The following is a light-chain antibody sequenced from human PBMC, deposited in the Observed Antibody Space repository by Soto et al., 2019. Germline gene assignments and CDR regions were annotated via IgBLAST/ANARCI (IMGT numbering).Light chain of an antibody. CDR2: GAA. Sequence: EIVLTQSPGTLSSSPGERATLSCRASQSVNSTYLACYQHKRGQAPRLLIYGAANSATGIPERFSGRGSVTDFTLAISRLEPEDFTVYYCQQYVILPTSFGLGTKVDIK. V-gene: IGKV3-20*01. CDR3: QQYVILPTS. J-gene: IGKJ3*01. CDR1: QSVNSTY.